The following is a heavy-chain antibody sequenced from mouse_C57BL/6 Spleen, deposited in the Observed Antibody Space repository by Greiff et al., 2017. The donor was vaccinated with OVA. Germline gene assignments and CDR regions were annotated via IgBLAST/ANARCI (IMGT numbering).Heavy chain of an antibody. Sequence: QVTLKVSGPGILQPSQTLSLSCSFSGFSLSTFGMGVGWIRQPSGQGLEWLAHIWWDDDKYYNPALKSRLSISKDTSKNQIFLKIANVDTADTATYYCARIGGTAQAPAWFAYWGQGTLVTVSA. CDR3: ARIGGTAQAPAWFAY. J-gene: IGHJ3*01. CDR2: IWWDDDK. CDR1: GFSLSTFGMG. V-gene: IGHV8-8*01. D-gene: IGHD3-2*02.